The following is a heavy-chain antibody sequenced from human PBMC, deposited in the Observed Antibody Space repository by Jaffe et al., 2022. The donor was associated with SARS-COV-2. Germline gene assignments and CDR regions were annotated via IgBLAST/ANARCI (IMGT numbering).Heavy chain of an antibody. J-gene: IGHJ4*02. CDR2: IYYSGST. Sequence: QVQLQESGPGLVKPSETLSLTCTVSGGSISSYYWSWIRQPPGKGLEWIGYIYYSGSTNYNPSLKSRVTISVDTSKNQFSLKLSSVTAADTAVYYCARGAIVGATRSPFDYWGQGTLVTVSS. V-gene: IGHV4-59*01. CDR1: GGSISSYY. CDR3: ARGAIVGATRSPFDY. D-gene: IGHD1-26*01.